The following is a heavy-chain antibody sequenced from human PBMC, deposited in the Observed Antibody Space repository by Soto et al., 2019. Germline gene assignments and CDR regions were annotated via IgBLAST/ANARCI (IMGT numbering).Heavy chain of an antibody. CDR2: IYYSGST. CDR3: ARSVFP. CDR1: GGTISSYY. V-gene: IGHV4-59*12. J-gene: IGHJ5*02. Sequence: SETLSLTCTVSGGTISSYYWSWIRQPTGKGLEWIGYIYYSGSTYYNPSLKSRVTISVDTSKNQFSLKLSSVTAADTAVYYCARSVFPWGQGTLVTVSS.